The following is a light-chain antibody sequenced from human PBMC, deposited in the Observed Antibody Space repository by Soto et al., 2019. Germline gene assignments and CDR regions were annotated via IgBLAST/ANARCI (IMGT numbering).Light chain of an antibody. CDR2: TAS. CDR1: QSISRS. Sequence: DIPMTQSPSSLSASVGDRVTITCRASQSISRSLNWYQQKPGKAPNLLIYTASSLQSGVPSRFSGSGSGTDFTLTISSVHPEDFATYYCQQSYSTLMYTFGQGTKLEIK. V-gene: IGKV1-39*01. CDR3: QQSYSTLMYT. J-gene: IGKJ2*01.